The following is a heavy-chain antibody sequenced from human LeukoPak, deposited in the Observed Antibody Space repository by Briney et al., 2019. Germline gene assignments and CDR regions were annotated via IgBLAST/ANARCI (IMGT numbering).Heavy chain of an antibody. CDR1: GGPISSGGYS. D-gene: IGHD2-2*01. Sequence: SETLSLTCAVSGGPISSGGYSWSWIRQPPGKGLEWIGYIYHSGSTYYNPSLKSRVTISVDRSKNQFSLKLSSVTAADTAVYYCARVFTRGAFDYWGQGTLVTVSS. CDR2: IYHSGST. J-gene: IGHJ4*02. V-gene: IGHV4-30-2*01. CDR3: ARVFTRGAFDY.